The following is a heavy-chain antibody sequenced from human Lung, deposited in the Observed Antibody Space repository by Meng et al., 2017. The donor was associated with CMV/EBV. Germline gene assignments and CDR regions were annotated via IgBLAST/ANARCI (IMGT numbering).Heavy chain of an antibody. D-gene: IGHD3-10*01. CDR1: GINLNTYW. V-gene: IGHV3-74*01. J-gene: IGHJ3*01. Sequence: ESXKISCAVSGINLNTYWMHWVRQVPGKGLVWLSRIYSDGISTRYADSVKGRFTISRDNTNNTLYLQMNGLRAEDTAVYYCAREPGRGAFDVWGQGTMVTVSS. CDR2: IYSDGIST. CDR3: AREPGRGAFDV.